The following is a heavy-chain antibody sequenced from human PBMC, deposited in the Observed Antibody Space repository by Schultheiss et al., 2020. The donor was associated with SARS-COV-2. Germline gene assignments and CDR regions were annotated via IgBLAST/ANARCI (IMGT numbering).Heavy chain of an antibody. V-gene: IGHV3-7*01. CDR2: IKQDGSEK. J-gene: IGHJ6*02. CDR1: GFTFSSYG. CDR3: ARDPQGYYDSSGDYGMDV. D-gene: IGHD3-22*01. Sequence: GGSLRLSCAASGFTFSSYGMHWVRQAPGKGLEWVANIKQDGSEKYYVDSVKGRFTISRDNAKNSLYLQMNSLRAEDTAVYYCARDPQGYYDSSGDYGMDVWGQGTTVTVSS.